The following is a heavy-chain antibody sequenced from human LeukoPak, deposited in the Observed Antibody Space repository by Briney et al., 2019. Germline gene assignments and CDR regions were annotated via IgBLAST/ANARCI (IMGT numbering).Heavy chain of an antibody. CDR2: ISYDSTNI. Sequence: AGSLRLSCAASGFTFNTYAMHWVRQAPGKGLEWVALISYDSTNIQYADSVKGRFTISRDNSKNTLYLQMNSLRGEDTAVYYCARDVPPHDYWGQGTLVTVSS. J-gene: IGHJ4*02. CDR3: ARDVPPHDY. CDR1: GFTFNTYA. V-gene: IGHV3-30-3*01.